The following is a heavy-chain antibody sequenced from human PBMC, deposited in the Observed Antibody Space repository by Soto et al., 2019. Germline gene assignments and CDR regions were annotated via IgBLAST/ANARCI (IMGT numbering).Heavy chain of an antibody. D-gene: IGHD2-21*02. J-gene: IGHJ4*02. CDR3: ARRTGGNLHFDY. V-gene: IGHV1-69*13. CDR1: GGTFSSYA. CDR2: IIPIFGTA. Sequence: SVKVSCKASGGTFSSYAISWVRQAPGQGLEWMGGIIPIFGTANYAQKFQGRVTITADESTSTAYMELSSLRSEDTAVYYCARRTGGNLHFDYWGQGTLVTVSS.